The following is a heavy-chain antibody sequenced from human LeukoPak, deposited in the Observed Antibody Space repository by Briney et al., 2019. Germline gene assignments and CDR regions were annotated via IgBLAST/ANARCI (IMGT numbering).Heavy chain of an antibody. D-gene: IGHD2-15*01. CDR2: IRYDGSNK. J-gene: IGHJ4*02. CDR1: GFTFSSYG. CDR3: AKEGSYCSGGSCYFDY. V-gene: IGHV3-30*02. Sequence: GGSLRLSCAASGFTFSSYGMHWVRQAPGKGLEWVAFIRYDGSNKYYADSVKGRFTISRDNSKNTLYLQMNSLRAEDTAVYYCAKEGSYCSGGSCYFDYWGPGTLVTVSS.